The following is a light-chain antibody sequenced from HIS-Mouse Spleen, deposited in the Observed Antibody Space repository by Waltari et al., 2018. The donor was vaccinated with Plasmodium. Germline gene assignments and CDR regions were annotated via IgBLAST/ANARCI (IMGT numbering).Light chain of an antibody. CDR2: KAS. CDR1: QSISSW. V-gene: IGKV1-5*03. J-gene: IGKJ4*01. CDR3: QQYYSYLLT. Sequence: DIQMTQSPSTLSASVGDRVTITCRASQSISSWLAWYQQKPGKAPKLLIYKASSLESGVPSRFSGSGSGTEFTLTISSLQSEDFATYYCQQYYSYLLTFGGGTKVEIK.